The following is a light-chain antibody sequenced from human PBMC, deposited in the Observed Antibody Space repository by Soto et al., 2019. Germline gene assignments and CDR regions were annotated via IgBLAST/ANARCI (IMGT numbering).Light chain of an antibody. Sequence: EIVITQSPSTLSVAPGERATLSCRASQSVSSNLAWYQQKPGQAPRLLIYGASTRATGIPARFSGSGSGTEFTLTISSLQSEDFAVYYCQQYNNWPREIFGQGTRLEIK. CDR1: QSVSSN. V-gene: IGKV3-15*01. J-gene: IGKJ5*01. CDR2: GAS. CDR3: QQYNNWPREI.